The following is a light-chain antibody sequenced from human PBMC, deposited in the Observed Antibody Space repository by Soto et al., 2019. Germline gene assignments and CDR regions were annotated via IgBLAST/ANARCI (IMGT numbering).Light chain of an antibody. Sequence: ERVMTQSPVTLSVTPGERATLSCRASQSVRRDLAWYQQKPGQPPRLLMYGASTRATGIPARFSGSGSGTDFTLTISRLEPEDFAVYYCQQYGSSLFTFGQGTRLEIK. J-gene: IGKJ5*01. CDR2: GAS. V-gene: IGKV3-20*01. CDR3: QQYGSSLFT. CDR1: QSVRRD.